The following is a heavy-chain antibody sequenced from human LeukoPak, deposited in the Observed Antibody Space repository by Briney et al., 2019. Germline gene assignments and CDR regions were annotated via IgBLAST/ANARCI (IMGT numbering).Heavy chain of an antibody. D-gene: IGHD2-2*01. J-gene: IGHJ4*02. CDR3: ARDYAWALDH. CDR2: INHNGEAI. V-gene: IGHV3-48*02. CDR1: GFPFSSYV. Sequence: PGGSLRLSCEASGFPFSSYVMSWVRQAPGKGLEWISYINHNGEAIYYPDFVKGRFTISRDNAKNSLYLQMNALRDEDTAVYYCARDYAWALDHWGQGTRVTVSS.